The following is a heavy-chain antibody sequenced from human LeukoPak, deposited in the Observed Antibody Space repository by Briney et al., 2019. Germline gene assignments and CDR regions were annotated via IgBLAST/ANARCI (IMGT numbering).Heavy chain of an antibody. Sequence: SETLSLTCTVSGGSISSYYWSWIRQPPGKGLEWIGYIYYSGSTNYNPSLKSRVTISVDTSKNRFSLKLSSATAADTAVYYCAREGLSLYYFDYWGQGALVTVSS. CDR1: GGSISSYY. CDR3: AREGLSLYYFDY. V-gene: IGHV4-59*01. J-gene: IGHJ4*02. CDR2: IYYSGST.